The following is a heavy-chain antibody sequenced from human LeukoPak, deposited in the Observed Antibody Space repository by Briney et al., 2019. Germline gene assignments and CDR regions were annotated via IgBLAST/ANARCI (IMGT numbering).Heavy chain of an antibody. CDR1: GFTVSSNS. CDR3: ARRAGEYSHPYDY. Sequence: GGSLRLSCTVSGFTVSSNSWSWVRQAPGKGLEWVSFIYSGGNTHYSDSVKGRFTLSRDNSKNTLYPQMNSLRAEDTALYYCARRAGEYSHPYDYWGQGTLVTVSS. CDR2: IYSGGNT. D-gene: IGHD2-15*01. V-gene: IGHV3-53*01. J-gene: IGHJ4*02.